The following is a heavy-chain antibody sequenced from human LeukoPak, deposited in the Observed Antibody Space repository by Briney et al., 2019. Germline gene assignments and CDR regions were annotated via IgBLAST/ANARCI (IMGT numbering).Heavy chain of an antibody. Sequence: PGGSLRLSCAASGFTFSSYAMTWVRQAPGKGLEWVSCISDSGTGTYYADSVKGRFTISRDNSKNTLYLQMNSLRAEDTAVYYCAKANSITIFGVISPVDYWGQGTLVTVSS. D-gene: IGHD3-3*01. J-gene: IGHJ4*02. V-gene: IGHV3-23*01. CDR2: ISDSGTGT. CDR3: AKANSITIFGVISPVDY. CDR1: GFTFSSYA.